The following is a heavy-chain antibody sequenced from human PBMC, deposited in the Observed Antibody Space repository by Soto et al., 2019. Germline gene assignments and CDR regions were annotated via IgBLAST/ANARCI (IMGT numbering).Heavy chain of an antibody. J-gene: IGHJ4*02. V-gene: IGHV1-8*01. D-gene: IGHD2-15*01. CDR1: GYTFTSYD. CDR2: MNPNSGNT. Sequence: QVQLVQSGAEVKKPGASVKVSCKASGYTFTSYDINWVRQATGQGLEWMGWMNPNSGNTGYAQKFQGRVTMTRNTSISTAYMELSSLRSEDTAVYYCEREVRGYCSGGSCYYYFDYWGQGTLVTVSS. CDR3: EREVRGYCSGGSCYYYFDY.